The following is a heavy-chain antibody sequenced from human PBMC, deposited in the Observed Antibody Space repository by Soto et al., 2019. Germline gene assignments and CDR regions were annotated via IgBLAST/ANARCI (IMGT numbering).Heavy chain of an antibody. V-gene: IGHV4-31*03. CDR1: GGSISSGGYY. CDR3: ARAVVVTPYYYGMDV. Sequence: SETLSLTCTVSGGSISSGGYYWSWIRQHPGKGLEWIGYIYYSGSTYYNPSLKSRVTISVDTSKNQFSLKLSSVTAADTAVYYCARAVVVTPYYYGMDVWGQGTTVTVSS. CDR2: IYYSGST. J-gene: IGHJ6*02. D-gene: IGHD2-21*02.